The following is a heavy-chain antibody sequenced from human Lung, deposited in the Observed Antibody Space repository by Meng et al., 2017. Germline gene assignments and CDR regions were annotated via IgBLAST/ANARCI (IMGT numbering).Heavy chain of an antibody. CDR1: GFTFTDHW. D-gene: IGHD1-1*01. CDR2: INRDGTKP. J-gene: IGHJ1*01. Sequence: VGAGWGLVPPGGSLRLSCAASGFTFTDHWMHWVRQGPGKGLVWVSRINRDGTKPTYADSVKGRFTISRDNAKNTLYLQMNNLRAEDTAFYYCTNDRLNHWGQGALVTVSS. V-gene: IGHV3-74*01. CDR3: TNDRLNH.